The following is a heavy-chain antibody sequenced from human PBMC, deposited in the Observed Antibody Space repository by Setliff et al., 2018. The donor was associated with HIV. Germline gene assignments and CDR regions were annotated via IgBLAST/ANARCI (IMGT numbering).Heavy chain of an antibody. D-gene: IGHD3-10*01. Sequence: SETLSLTCTVSGGSTSGNNYFWSWIRQPAGKGLEWIGHIYPSGSTSYNPSLKSRVTISVDTSKNQFSLNLSSVTAADTAVYYCASRAGGDFWGQGTMVTVSS. J-gene: IGHJ3*01. V-gene: IGHV4-61*09. CDR1: GGSTSGNNYF. CDR2: IYPSGST. CDR3: ASRAGGDF.